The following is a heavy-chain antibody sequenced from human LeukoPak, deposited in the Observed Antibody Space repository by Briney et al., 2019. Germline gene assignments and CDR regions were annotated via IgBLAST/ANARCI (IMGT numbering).Heavy chain of an antibody. J-gene: IGHJ4*02. CDR1: GYSFKYW. CDR2: IYSGDSQT. Sequence: GESLKISCKGSGYSFKYWIGWVCQMPGKGLEWMGIIYSGDSQTKYSPSFQGQVTFSVDKSISTAYLQWSSLKASDTAIYYCARLYYDSGSYYNDYWGQGTLVAVSS. V-gene: IGHV5-51*01. D-gene: IGHD3-10*01. CDR3: ARLYYDSGSYYNDY.